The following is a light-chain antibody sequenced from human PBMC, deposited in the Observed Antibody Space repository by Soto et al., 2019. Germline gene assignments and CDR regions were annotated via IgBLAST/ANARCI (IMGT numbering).Light chain of an antibody. CDR1: QAIRND. V-gene: IGKV1-17*01. Sequence: DIQMTQSQSSLSTYVGDRVTITCRASQAIRNDLGWYQQKPGRAPKRLIYAASILHSGVPSRFSGSGSGTEFTLTIRSLQPEDFATFYCLQHNDYPWTFGQGTKVDIK. CDR2: AAS. CDR3: LQHNDYPWT. J-gene: IGKJ1*01.